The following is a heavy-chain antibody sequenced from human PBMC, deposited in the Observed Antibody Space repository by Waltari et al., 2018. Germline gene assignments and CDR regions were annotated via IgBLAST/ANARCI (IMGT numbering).Heavy chain of an antibody. CDR2: IKQDVSEK. CDR1: GFTFSSYW. Sequence: EVQLVESGGGLVQPGGSLRLSCAASGFTFSSYWMSWVRQAPGKGLEWVANIKQDVSEKYYVDSVKGRFTISRDNAKNSLYLQMNSLRAEDTAVYYCARFILNYYYYYMDVWGKGTTVTVSS. J-gene: IGHJ6*03. V-gene: IGHV3-7*01. CDR3: ARFILNYYYYYMDV. D-gene: IGHD3-10*01.